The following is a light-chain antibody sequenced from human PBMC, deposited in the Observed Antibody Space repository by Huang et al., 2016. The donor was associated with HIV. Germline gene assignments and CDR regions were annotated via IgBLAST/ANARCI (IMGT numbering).Light chain of an antibody. J-gene: IGKJ4*01. CDR1: QTVSSY. CDR3: QLRSTWPGDT. CDR2: DAS. V-gene: IGKV3-11*01. Sequence: EIVLPQSPATLSLSPGERAPLSCRASQTVSSYLAWYQQKPGQAPSLLIYDASNRATGIPARFSGSGSGTDFTLTISSLEPEDFAVYYCQLRSTWPGDTFGGGTKVEIK.